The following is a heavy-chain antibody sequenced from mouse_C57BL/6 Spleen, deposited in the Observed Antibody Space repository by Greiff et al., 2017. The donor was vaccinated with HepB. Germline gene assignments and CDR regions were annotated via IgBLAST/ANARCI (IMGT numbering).Heavy chain of an antibody. CDR2: IYPGSGST. V-gene: IGHV1-55*01. J-gene: IGHJ4*01. Sequence: QVHVKQPGAELVKPGASVKMSCKASGYTFTSYWITWVKQRPGQGLEWIGDIYPGSGSTNYNEKFKSKATLTVDTSSSTAYMQLSSLTSEDSAVYYCARTLLHRAMDYWGQGTSVTVSS. CDR1: GYTFTSYW. D-gene: IGHD2-1*01. CDR3: ARTLLHRAMDY.